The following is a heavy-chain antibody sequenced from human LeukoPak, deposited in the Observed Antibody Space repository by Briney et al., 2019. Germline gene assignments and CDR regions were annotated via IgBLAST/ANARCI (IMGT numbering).Heavy chain of an antibody. Sequence: SETLSLICGVYGGSVSDYSWSWIRQPPGKGLEFIGEINHSVNTNFNPSLKSRVTISVDTSKNQVSLRLSSVIAADTAVYYCARQGGSYYAIDDWGQGTLVTVSS. V-gene: IGHV4-34*01. CDR2: INHSVNT. CDR3: ARQGGSYYAIDD. D-gene: IGHD1-26*01. CDR1: GGSVSDYS. J-gene: IGHJ4*02.